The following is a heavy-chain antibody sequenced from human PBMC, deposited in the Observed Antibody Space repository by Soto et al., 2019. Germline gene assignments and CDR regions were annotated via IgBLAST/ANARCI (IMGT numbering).Heavy chain of an antibody. V-gene: IGHV4-61*01. CDR3: AREDVLRFFEWPQGMDV. Sequence: PSETLSLTCTVSGGSVSSGSYYWSWIRQPPGKGLEWIGYIYYSGSTNYNPSLKSRVTISVDTSKNQFSLKLSSVTAADTAVYYCAREDVLRFFEWPQGMDVWGQGTTVTVSS. J-gene: IGHJ6*02. CDR1: GGSVSSGSYY. CDR2: IYYSGST. D-gene: IGHD3-3*01.